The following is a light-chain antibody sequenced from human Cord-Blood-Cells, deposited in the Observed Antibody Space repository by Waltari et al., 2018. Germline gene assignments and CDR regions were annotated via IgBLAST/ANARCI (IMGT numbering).Light chain of an antibody. J-gene: IGKJ3*01. CDR1: QDISNY. V-gene: IGKV1-33*01. CDR3: QQYDNLPIFT. CDR2: DSS. Sequence: DIQMTQSSSSLSASVGDRVTITCQASQDISNYLNWYQQKPGKATKLLIYDSSNLETGVPSRFSGSGAGTDFTFTISSLQPEDIATYYCQQYDNLPIFTFGPGTKVDIK.